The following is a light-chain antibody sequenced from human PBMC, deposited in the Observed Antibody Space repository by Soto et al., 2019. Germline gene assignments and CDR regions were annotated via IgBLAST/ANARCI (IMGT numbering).Light chain of an antibody. V-gene: IGLV6-57*04. Sequence: NFMLTQPHSVSESPGKTVTISCTRSSGSIASNYVQWYQQRPGSAPTTVIYEDNERPSGVPDRFSGSIDRSSNSASLTISGLKTDDEADYYCQSYDSNSYVFGSGTKVTVL. CDR1: SGSIASNY. CDR2: EDN. J-gene: IGLJ1*01. CDR3: QSYDSNSYV.